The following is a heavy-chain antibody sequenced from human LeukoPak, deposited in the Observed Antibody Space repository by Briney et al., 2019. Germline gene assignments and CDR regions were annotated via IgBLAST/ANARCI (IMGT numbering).Heavy chain of an antibody. J-gene: IGHJ4*02. Sequence: GGSLTLSCAASGFTFSSYAIHWVRQAPGKGLEGVAVISHDGSNKYYADSVKGRFTISRDNSENTLYLQMNSLRAEDTAVYYCARERISGSYYDYWGQGTLVTVSS. CDR2: ISHDGSNK. D-gene: IGHD1-26*01. V-gene: IGHV3-30-3*01. CDR3: ARERISGSYYDY. CDR1: GFTFSSYA.